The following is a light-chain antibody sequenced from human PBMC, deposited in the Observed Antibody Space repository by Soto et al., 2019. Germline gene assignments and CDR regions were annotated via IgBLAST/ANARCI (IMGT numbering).Light chain of an antibody. J-gene: IGKJ5*01. CDR2: GAS. V-gene: IGKV3-15*01. CDR1: QSASSN. CDR3: QQYNSWPPLT. Sequence: EIVMTQSPATLSGSPGERPTLSCRATQSASSNLAWYQQQPRQAPRRLLYGASTRATAIPARCSGSGSGTKFTTTISSLQSEDVAVYYCQQYNSWPPLTFGQGTRLEI.